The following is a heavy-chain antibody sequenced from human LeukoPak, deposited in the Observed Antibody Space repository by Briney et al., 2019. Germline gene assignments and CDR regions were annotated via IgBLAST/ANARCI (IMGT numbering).Heavy chain of an antibody. J-gene: IGHJ3*02. CDR1: GFTFSDYY. CDR2: ISSSGSTI. V-gene: IGHV3-11*01. D-gene: IGHD6-13*01. CDR3: ARVRSSWQTDAIDI. Sequence: GGSLRLSCAASGFTFSDYYMSWIRQAPGKGLEWVSYISSSGSTIYYADSVKGRFTISRDNAKNSLYLQMNSLRAEDTAVYYCARVRSSWQTDAIDIWGQGTMVTVSS.